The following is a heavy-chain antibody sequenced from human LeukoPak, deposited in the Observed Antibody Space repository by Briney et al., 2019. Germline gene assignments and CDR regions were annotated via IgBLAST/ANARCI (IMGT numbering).Heavy chain of an antibody. CDR2: IYPGDSDT. V-gene: IGHV5-51*01. J-gene: IGHJ4*02. CDR3: ARRPSAYYYGSGSYYNLLFDY. D-gene: IGHD3-10*01. Sequence: GESLKISCKGSGYSFTSYWIGWVRQMPGKGLEWMGIIYPGDSDTRYSPSFQGQVTISADKSISTAYLQWSSLKASDTAMYYCARRPSAYYYGSGSYYNLLFDYWGQGTPVTVSS. CDR1: GYSFTSYW.